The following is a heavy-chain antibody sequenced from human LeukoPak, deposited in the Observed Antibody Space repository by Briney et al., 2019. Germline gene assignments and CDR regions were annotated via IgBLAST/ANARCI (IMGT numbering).Heavy chain of an antibody. CDR3: AVTTVTTRWFDR. Sequence: SETLSLTCTVSGGSISSYYLSWIRQPPGKGLEWIGYIYYSGSTNYNPSLKSRVTISVDTSKNQFSLKLSSVTAADTAVYYCAVTTVTTRWFDRWGQGTLVTVSS. CDR2: IYYSGST. J-gene: IGHJ5*02. V-gene: IGHV4-59*01. D-gene: IGHD4-17*01. CDR1: GGSISSYY.